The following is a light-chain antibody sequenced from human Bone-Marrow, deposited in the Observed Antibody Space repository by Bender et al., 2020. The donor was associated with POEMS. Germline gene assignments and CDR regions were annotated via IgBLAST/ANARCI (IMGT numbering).Light chain of an antibody. Sequence: QSVLTQPPSASATPGQRVTISCSRSASDRGTTPINWYQHLPGTAPKLIIYNSDQRPSGIPDRFSGSKSGTSATLGITGLQTGDEADYYCGAWDSSLSVVLFGGGTKLTVL. J-gene: IGLJ2*01. CDR1: ASDRGTTP. CDR3: GAWDSSLSVVL. CDR2: NSD. V-gene: IGLV1-44*01.